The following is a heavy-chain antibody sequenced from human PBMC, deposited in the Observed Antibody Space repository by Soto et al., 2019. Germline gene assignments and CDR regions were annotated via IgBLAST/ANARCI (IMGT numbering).Heavy chain of an antibody. V-gene: IGHV3-7*05. CDR2: INQDGSEK. Sequence: PGGSLRLSCAASGFTFSRYWMKWVRQAPGKGPEWVANINQDGSEKRYVDSVKGRFTISRDNAKNSLYLQMGSLRAEDTAVYSCVSSGTPVSWGQGTLVTVSS. D-gene: IGHD6-19*01. CDR3: VSSGTPVS. J-gene: IGHJ4*02. CDR1: GFTFSRYW.